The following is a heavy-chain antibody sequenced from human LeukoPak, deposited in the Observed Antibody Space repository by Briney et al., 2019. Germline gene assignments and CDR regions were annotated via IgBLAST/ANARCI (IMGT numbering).Heavy chain of an antibody. J-gene: IGHJ6*03. CDR2: ISGSGGST. V-gene: IGHV3-23*01. CDR1: GFTFSSYA. CDR3: AKPQSYPDCSSTSCYIKSYYYMDV. Sequence: GGSLRLSCAASGFTFSSYAMSWVRQAPGKGLEWVSAISGSGGSTYYADSVKGRFTISRDNSKNTLYLQMNSLRAEDTAVYYCAKPQSYPDCSSTSCYIKSYYYMDVWGKGTTVTVSS. D-gene: IGHD2-2*01.